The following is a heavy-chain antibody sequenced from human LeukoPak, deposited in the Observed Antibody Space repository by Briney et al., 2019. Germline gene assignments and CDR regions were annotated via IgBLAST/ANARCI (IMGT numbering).Heavy chain of an antibody. Sequence: SETLSLTCAVYGGSFSGYYWSWIRQPPGKGLEWIGEINHSGSTNYNPSLKSRVTISVDTSKNQFSLKLSSVTAADPAVYYCARGRLPSIAARPPYFDYWGQGTLVTVSS. CDR3: ARGRLPSIAARPPYFDY. V-gene: IGHV4-34*01. CDR1: GGSFSGYY. J-gene: IGHJ4*02. D-gene: IGHD6-6*01. CDR2: INHSGST.